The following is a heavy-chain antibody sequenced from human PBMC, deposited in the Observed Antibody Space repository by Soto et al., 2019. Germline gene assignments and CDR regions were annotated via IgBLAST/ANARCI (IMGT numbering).Heavy chain of an antibody. CDR3: AKVYYDFWSGPIDY. CDR2: ISWNSGSI. Sequence: EVQLVESGVGLVQPGRSLRLSCAASGFTFDDYAMHWVRQAPGKGLEWVSGISWNSGSIGYADSVKGRFTISRDNAKNSLYLQMNSLRAEDTALYYCAKVYYDFWSGPIDYWGQGTLVTVSS. J-gene: IGHJ4*02. CDR1: GFTFDDYA. V-gene: IGHV3-9*01. D-gene: IGHD3-3*01.